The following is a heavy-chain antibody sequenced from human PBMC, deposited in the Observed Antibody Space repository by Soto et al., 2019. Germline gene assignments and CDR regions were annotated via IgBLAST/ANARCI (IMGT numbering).Heavy chain of an antibody. Sequence: EVQLVESGGGLIQPGGSLRLSCAASGFTVSSNYMSWVRQAPGKGLEWVSVIYSGGSTYYADSVKGRFTISRDNSKNTLYLQMNSLRAEDTAVYDCARFLYGGIVAPFDPWGQGTLVTVPS. CDR2: IYSGGST. D-gene: IGHD3-22*01. CDR3: ARFLYGGIVAPFDP. J-gene: IGHJ5*02. V-gene: IGHV3-53*01. CDR1: GFTVSSNY.